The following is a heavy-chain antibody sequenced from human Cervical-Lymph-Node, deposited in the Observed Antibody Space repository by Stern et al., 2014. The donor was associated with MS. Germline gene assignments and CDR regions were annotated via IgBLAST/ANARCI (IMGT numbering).Heavy chain of an antibody. D-gene: IGHD2/OR15-2a*01. J-gene: IGHJ3*02. CDR1: GLTFSTSV. CDR3: ATSTASDAFDI. Sequence: VQLVESGGGVVQPGRSLRLSCVASGLTFSTSVMHWVRQAPGKGLEWVAFVWNDGSKEHFTESVNGRFSTSRDTAKNSLHLQMSSLRAEDTAVYFCATSTASDAFDIWGQGTLVTVSS. V-gene: IGHV3-33*01. CDR2: VWNDGSKE.